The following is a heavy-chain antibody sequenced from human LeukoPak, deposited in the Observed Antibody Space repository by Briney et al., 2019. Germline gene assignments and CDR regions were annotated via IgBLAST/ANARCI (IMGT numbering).Heavy chain of an antibody. CDR1: GGSISSSNYY. D-gene: IGHD5-18*01. Sequence: PSEPLSCTCPVPGGSISSSNYYWGWIRQPPGKGLEWTGNIYYSGSTYYNPSLKSRVTISVDTSKTQFSLKLSSGTAADTAVYYWESRGYSYGDYFDYGGQGTLVTVSS. CDR2: IYYSGST. J-gene: IGHJ4*02. V-gene: IGHV4-39*01. CDR3: ESRGYSYGDYFDY.